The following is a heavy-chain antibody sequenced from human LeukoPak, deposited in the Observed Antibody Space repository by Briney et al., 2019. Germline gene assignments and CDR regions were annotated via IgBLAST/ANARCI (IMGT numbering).Heavy chain of an antibody. J-gene: IGHJ4*02. Sequence: ASVKVSCKASGYTFSSYAMTWLRQAPGQGPEWMGWINTNTGNPTFAQNFTGRFVFSLDTSVSTVYLQISSLKAEDTAVYYCARLGFCSGTTCGGAFDYWGQGTLVTVSS. CDR1: GYTFSSYA. CDR2: INTNTGNP. V-gene: IGHV7-4-1*02. D-gene: IGHD2-15*01. CDR3: ARLGFCSGTTCGGAFDY.